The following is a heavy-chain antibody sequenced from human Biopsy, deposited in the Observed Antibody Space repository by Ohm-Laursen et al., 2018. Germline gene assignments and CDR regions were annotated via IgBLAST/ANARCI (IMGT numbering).Heavy chain of an antibody. CDR3: AREAIGYQLPCDD. CDR1: PGTFDSYG. Sequence: ASVKVSCKTSPGTFDSYGVTWVRQAPGQGLEWMGRIIPILRTTTYAPKFQGRVTFPADKSSSTAYLELSSLTSEDTAMFYCAREAIGYQLPCDDWGQGTLVTVSS. CDR2: IIPILRTT. V-gene: IGHV1-69*04. J-gene: IGHJ4*02. D-gene: IGHD2-15*01.